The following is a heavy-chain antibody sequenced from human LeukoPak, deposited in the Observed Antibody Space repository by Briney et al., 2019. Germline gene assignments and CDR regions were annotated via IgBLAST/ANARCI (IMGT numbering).Heavy chain of an antibody. V-gene: IGHV1-2*02. CDR1: GHTFTGYY. D-gene: IGHD2-2*02. Sequence: ASVKVSCKXSGHTFTGYYMHWVRQAPGQGLEWMGWINPNSGGTNYAQKFQGRVTMTRDTSIRPAYMELRRLRSDDTAVYYCASPQLGYCSSTSCYNDAFDMWGQGTMVTVSS. CDR3: ASPQLGYCSSTSCYNDAFDM. J-gene: IGHJ3*02. CDR2: INPNSGGT.